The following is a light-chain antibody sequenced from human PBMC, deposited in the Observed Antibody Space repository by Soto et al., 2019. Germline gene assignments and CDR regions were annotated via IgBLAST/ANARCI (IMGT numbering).Light chain of an antibody. Sequence: EIVLTQSPGTLSLSPGERATLSCRASQSVSSSYLAWYQQKPGQAPRLLIYGASTRATGIPARFSGSGSGTDFTLTISSLQSEDFAVYYCQQCNNWPPWTFGQGTKVDIK. CDR3: QQCNNWPPWT. CDR2: GAS. CDR1: QSVSSSY. V-gene: IGKV3-15*01. J-gene: IGKJ1*01.